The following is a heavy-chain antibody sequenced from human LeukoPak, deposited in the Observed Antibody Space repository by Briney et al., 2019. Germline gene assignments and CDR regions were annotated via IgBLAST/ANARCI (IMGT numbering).Heavy chain of an antibody. J-gene: IGHJ4*02. CDR2: IKQDGSEQ. CDR1: GFIFSNYW. Sequence: GGSLRLSCAASGFIFSNYWMSWVRQAPGKGLEWVANIKQDGSEQYYVDSVEGRFTISRDNAKNSLYLQMNSLRAEDTAVYYCARGLHFRVYDSSDYYPYWGQGTLVTVSS. V-gene: IGHV3-7*01. CDR3: ARGLHFRVYDSSDYYPY. D-gene: IGHD3-22*01.